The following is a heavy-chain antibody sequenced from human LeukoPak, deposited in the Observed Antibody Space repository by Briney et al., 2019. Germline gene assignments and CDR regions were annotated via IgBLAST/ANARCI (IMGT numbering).Heavy chain of an antibody. V-gene: IGHV3-23*01. J-gene: IGHJ4*02. CDR1: GFTFSIYA. Sequence: GGSLRFSCAASGFTFSIYAMNWVRQAPGKGLEWVSLVSASGGSTYYADSVKGRFTISRDNSKNTLYLQMNSLRAEDTAVYYCAKGSRTFDYWGQGTLVTVSS. CDR2: VSASGGST. D-gene: IGHD3-10*01. CDR3: AKGSRTFDY.